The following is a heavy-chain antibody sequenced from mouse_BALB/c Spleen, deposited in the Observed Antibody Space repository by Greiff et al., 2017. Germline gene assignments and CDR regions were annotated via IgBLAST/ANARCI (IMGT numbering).Heavy chain of an antibody. Sequence: EVKLVESGGGLVQPGGSLKLSCAASGFTFSSYGMSWVRQTPDKRLELVATINSNGGSTYYPDSVKGRFTISRDNAKNTLYLQMSSLKSEDTAMYYCARRYGSSYRAMDYWGQGTSVTVSS. CDR2: INSNGGST. D-gene: IGHD1-1*01. CDR1: GFTFSSYG. CDR3: ARRYGSSYRAMDY. J-gene: IGHJ4*01. V-gene: IGHV5-6-3*01.